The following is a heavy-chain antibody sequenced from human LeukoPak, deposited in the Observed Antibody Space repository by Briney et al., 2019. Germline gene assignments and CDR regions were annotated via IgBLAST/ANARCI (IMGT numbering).Heavy chain of an antibody. J-gene: IGHJ6*02. Sequence: ASVKVSCKVSGYTLTELSMHWVRQAPGKGLEWMGGFDPEDGETIYAQKFQGRVTMTEDTSTDTAYMELSSLRSEDTAVYYCATWGGVVVPAAMGYYYYGMDVWGQGTTVTVSS. D-gene: IGHD2-2*01. CDR3: ATWGGVVVPAAMGYYYYGMDV. CDR2: FDPEDGET. CDR1: GYTLTELS. V-gene: IGHV1-24*01.